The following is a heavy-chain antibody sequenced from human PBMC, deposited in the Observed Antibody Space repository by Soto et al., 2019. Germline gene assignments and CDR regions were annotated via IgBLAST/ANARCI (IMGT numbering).Heavy chain of an antibody. D-gene: IGHD1-20*01. CDR2: INHRGST. V-gene: IGHV4-34*01. J-gene: IGHJ4*02. CDR1: GGSFSGYY. Sequence: QVQLQQWGAGLLKPSETLSLTCAVYGGSFSGYYWSWIRQPPGKGLEWIGEINHRGSTNYNPSLKSRVTISVDTSKNQFSLKLSSVTAADTAVYYCARGLYNWNQLDYWGQGTLVTVSS. CDR3: ARGLYNWNQLDY.